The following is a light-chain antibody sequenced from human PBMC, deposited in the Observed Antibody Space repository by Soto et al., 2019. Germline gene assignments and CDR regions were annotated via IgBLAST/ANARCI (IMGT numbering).Light chain of an antibody. J-gene: IGKJ3*01. CDR2: GAS. Sequence: EIVLTQSPDTLSLSPGERATLSCRASQSVSRDYLVWYQQKPDQAPRLLIYGASSRATGIPDRFSGSGSGTDFTLTISRLEPEDFAVYYCQHYGNSPPSVTFGPGTKVDIK. CDR1: QSVSRDY. CDR3: QHYGNSPPSVT. V-gene: IGKV3-20*01.